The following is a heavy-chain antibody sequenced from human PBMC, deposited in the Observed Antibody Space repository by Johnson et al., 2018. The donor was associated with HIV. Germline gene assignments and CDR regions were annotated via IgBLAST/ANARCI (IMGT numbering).Heavy chain of an antibody. J-gene: IGHJ3*02. D-gene: IGHD7-27*01. Sequence: QEQLVESGGGVVQPGRSLRLSCAASGFTFSSYAMHWVRQAPGKGLEWVAVISYDGKAKYHADSVKGRFTISRDNSKNTLYLQLNSLRAEDTAVYYCATEGALTGTDAFDIWGQGTMVTVSS. CDR3: ATEGALTGTDAFDI. CDR1: GFTFSSYA. CDR2: ISYDGKAK. V-gene: IGHV3-30*04.